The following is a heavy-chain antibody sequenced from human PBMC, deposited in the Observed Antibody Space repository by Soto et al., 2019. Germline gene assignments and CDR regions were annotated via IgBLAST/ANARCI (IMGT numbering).Heavy chain of an antibody. Sequence: PGASVKVSCKASGYTFTSYDIYWVRQATGQGLEWMGWMNPNTGNSGYAQKFQGRVTMTSDTSISTAHMELSSLRSEDTAVYYCARRAETNGWNGFGADKYYFDFWGQGTLVTVSS. CDR2: MNPNTGNS. J-gene: IGHJ4*02. CDR1: GYTFTSYD. D-gene: IGHD1-1*01. CDR3: ARRAETNGWNGFGADKYYFDF. V-gene: IGHV1-8*01.